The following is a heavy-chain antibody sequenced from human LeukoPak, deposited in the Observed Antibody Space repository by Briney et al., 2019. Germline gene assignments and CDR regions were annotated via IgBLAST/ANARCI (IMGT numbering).Heavy chain of an antibody. J-gene: IGHJ3*02. CDR2: IYWRGST. CDR1: GGSISSYY. CDR3: ARQVGPNDAFDI. Sequence: SETLSLTCTVSGGSISSYYWSWIREPPGKGLEWIGYIYWRGSTNYNPSLKSRVTISADASKSQFSLKVSSVTAADTAVYYCARQVGPNDAFDIWGQGTMVTVSS. V-gene: IGHV4-59*01. D-gene: IGHD1-26*01.